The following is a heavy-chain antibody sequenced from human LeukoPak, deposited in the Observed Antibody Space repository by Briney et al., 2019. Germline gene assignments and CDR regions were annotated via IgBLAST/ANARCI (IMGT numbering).Heavy chain of an antibody. Sequence: GGSLRLSCAASGFTFSSYWMSWVRQAPGKGLEWVASINQGGSEQNYVDSVKGRFTISRDNAKNSLYLQMNSLRAEDTAAYYCAGGPITVDFGGQGTLVTVSS. D-gene: IGHD4-23*01. J-gene: IGHJ4*02. V-gene: IGHV3-7*01. CDR1: GFTFSSYW. CDR2: INQGGSEQ. CDR3: AGGPITVDF.